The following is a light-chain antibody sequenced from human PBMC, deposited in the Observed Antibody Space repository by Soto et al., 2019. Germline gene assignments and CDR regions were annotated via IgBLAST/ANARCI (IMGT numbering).Light chain of an antibody. J-gene: IGKJ4*01. CDR3: QKYNSAPLT. CDR1: QSISNY. CDR2: DAS. Sequence: EIVLTQSPDTLSLAPGERATLSCRASQSISNYLAWYQQKPGQAPRLLIYDASNRATGIPARFSGSGSGTDFTLTISSLQPEDVAAYYCQKYNSAPLTFGGGTKVDIK. V-gene: IGKV3-11*01.